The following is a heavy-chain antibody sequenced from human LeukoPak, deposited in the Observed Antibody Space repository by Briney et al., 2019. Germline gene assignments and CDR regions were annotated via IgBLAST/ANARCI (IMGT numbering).Heavy chain of an antibody. V-gene: IGHV4-39*01. J-gene: IGHJ4*02. CDR3: ARHSYSSRADY. Sequence: SETLSLTCTVSGGSISGSSYYWGWIRQPPGKGLEWIGSIYYSGSTNYNPSLKSRVTISVDTSKNQFSLKLSSVTAADTAVYYCARHSYSSRADYWGQGTLVTVSS. CDR2: IYYSGST. CDR1: GGSISGSSYY. D-gene: IGHD6-13*01.